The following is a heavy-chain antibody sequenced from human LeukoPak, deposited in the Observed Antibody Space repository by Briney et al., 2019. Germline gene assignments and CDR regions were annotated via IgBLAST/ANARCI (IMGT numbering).Heavy chain of an antibody. CDR1: GFTCSSYA. CDR3: AKWGVAYDFWSGYLPNWFDP. D-gene: IGHD3-3*01. CDR2: ISGSGGST. Sequence: GGSLRLSCAASGFTCSSYAMSWVRQAPGKGLEWVSAISGSGGSTYYADSVKGRFTISRDNSKNTLYLQMNSLRAEDTAVYHCAKWGVAYDFWSGYLPNWFDPWGQGTLVTVS. V-gene: IGHV3-23*01. J-gene: IGHJ5*02.